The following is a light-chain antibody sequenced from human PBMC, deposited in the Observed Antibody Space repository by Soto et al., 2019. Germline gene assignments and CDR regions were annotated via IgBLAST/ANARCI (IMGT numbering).Light chain of an antibody. CDR3: QQSYSTPIT. CDR1: QSVSSY. CDR2: AAS. V-gene: IGKV1-39*01. J-gene: IGKJ5*01. Sequence: EIQLTQSPSSLSASAGDRVTISCRASQSVSSYLYWYQQKPGKAPKLLIYAASSLQSGVPSRFSGSGSGTDFTLTISSLQPEDFATYYCQQSYSTPITFGQGTQLEIK.